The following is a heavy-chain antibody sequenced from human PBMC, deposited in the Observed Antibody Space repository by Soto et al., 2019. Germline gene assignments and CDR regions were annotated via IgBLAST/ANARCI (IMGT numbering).Heavy chain of an antibody. D-gene: IGHD3-16*01. CDR1: GFTFSSHA. CDR3: ARDYAKTTHYFYGMDV. Sequence: GGSLRLSCAASGFTFSSHAMHWVRRAPGKGLEWVAVISYDGNKKDYADSVKGRFTISRDTSKNTLYLQVNSLRAEDSAVYYCARDYAKTTHYFYGMDVWGQGTAVTVSS. CDR2: ISYDGNKK. V-gene: IGHV3-30-3*01. J-gene: IGHJ6*02.